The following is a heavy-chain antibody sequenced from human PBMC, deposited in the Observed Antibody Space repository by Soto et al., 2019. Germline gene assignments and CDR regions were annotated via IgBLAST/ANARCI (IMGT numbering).Heavy chain of an antibody. Sequence: SETLSLTCTVSGGSISSYYWSWIRQPPGKGLEWIGYIYHSGSTNYNPSLRSRVTISVDTSKNQFSLKLSSVTAADTAVYYCARCLYSSSKEWFDPWGQGTLVTVSS. CDR2: IYHSGST. J-gene: IGHJ5*02. CDR1: GGSISSYY. CDR3: ARCLYSSSKEWFDP. D-gene: IGHD6-13*01. V-gene: IGHV4-59*01.